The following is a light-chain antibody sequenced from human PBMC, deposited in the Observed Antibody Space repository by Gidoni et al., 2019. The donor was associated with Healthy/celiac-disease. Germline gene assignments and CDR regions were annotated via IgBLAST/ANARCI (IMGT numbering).Light chain of an antibody. CDR1: QSVSSSY. Sequence: DIVLTQSPGTLSLSPGERATLSCRASQSVSSSYLAWYQQKHGQAPRLLIYGASSRATGIPDRFSGSGSGTDFTLTISRLEPEDFAVYYCQQYGSSPFGQGTKVEIK. J-gene: IGKJ1*01. V-gene: IGKV3-20*01. CDR2: GAS. CDR3: QQYGSSP.